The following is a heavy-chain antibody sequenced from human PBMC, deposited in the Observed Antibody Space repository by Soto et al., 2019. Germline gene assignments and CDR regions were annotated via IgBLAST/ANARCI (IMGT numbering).Heavy chain of an antibody. D-gene: IGHD3-3*01. CDR2: IIPIFGTA. CDR1: GGTFSSYA. V-gene: IGHV1-69*13. CDR3: ARGKDFWSGYSDYYYYYGMDV. J-gene: IGHJ6*02. Sequence: SVKVSCKASGGTFSSYAISWVRQAPGQGLEWMGGIIPIFGTANYAQKFQGRVTITADESTSTACMELSSLRSEDTAVYYCARGKDFWSGYSDYYYYYGMDVWGQGTTVTVSS.